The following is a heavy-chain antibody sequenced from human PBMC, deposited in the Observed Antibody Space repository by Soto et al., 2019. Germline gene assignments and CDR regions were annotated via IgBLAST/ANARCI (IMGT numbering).Heavy chain of an antibody. D-gene: IGHD1-1*01. CDR1: GYTFTSYE. CDR2: INPSGGST. V-gene: IGHV1-46*01. CDR3: ARGSPTTTPFDY. J-gene: IGHJ4*02. Sequence: ASVKVSCKASGYTFTSYEINWVRQATGQGPEWMGIINPSGGSTSYAQKFQGRVTMTRDTSTSTVFMELSSLTSEDTAVYYCARGSPTTTPFDYWGQGTLVTVSS.